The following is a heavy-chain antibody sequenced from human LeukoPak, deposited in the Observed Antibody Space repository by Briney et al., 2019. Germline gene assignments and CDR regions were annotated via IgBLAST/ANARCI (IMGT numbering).Heavy chain of an antibody. CDR1: GFTFSSYA. CDR2: ISGTGGST. Sequence: GGSLRLSCAASGFTFSSYAMTWVRQAPGKGLEWVSSISGTGGSTYYADSVKGRFTISRDNSKNTLYLQMNSLRAGDTAVYYCAGGNDYYDSSGYLYFDYWGQGTLVTVSS. D-gene: IGHD3-22*01. CDR3: AGGNDYYDSSGYLYFDY. J-gene: IGHJ4*02. V-gene: IGHV3-23*01.